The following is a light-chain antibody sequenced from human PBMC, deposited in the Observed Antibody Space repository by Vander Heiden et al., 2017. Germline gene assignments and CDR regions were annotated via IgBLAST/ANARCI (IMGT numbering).Light chain of an antibody. CDR3: AAWDDSLNGVV. CDR1: SSNIGSNT. CDR2: RNN. J-gene: IGLJ2*01. Sequence: QSVLTQPPSASGTPGQRVTISCSGSSSNIGSNTVNWYQHLPGPAPKLLVYRNNQRPSGVPDRFSGSKSGTSASLAITGLQSEDEADYYCAAWDDSLNGVVFGGGTKLTVL. V-gene: IGLV1-44*01.